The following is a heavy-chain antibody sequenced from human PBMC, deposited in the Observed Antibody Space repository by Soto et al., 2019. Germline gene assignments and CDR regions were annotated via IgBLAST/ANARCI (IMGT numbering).Heavy chain of an antibody. CDR2: IYYSGTT. Sequence: QVQLQESGPGLVKPSQTLSLTCTVSGGSISSGGYYWYWIRQHPGMGLEWIGYIYYSGTTYYNPSLKSRVTISVDTSKNQFSLKLSSVTAADTAVYYCAASCVACGGFNYYGMDVWGQGTTVTVSS. V-gene: IGHV4-31*03. CDR1: GGSISSGGYY. CDR3: AASCVACGGFNYYGMDV. J-gene: IGHJ6*02. D-gene: IGHD2-21*01.